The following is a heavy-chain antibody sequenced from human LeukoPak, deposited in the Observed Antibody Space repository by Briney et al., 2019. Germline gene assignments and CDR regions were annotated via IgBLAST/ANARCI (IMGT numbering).Heavy chain of an antibody. Sequence: GGSLRLSCAASGFTFSSYSMNWVRQAPGKGLEWVSSISSSSSYIYYADSVKGRFTISRDNAKNSLYLQMNSLRAEDTAVYYCARDGVAATLLDYWGQGTLVTVSS. CDR2: ISSSSSYI. D-gene: IGHD6-13*01. CDR1: GFTFSSYS. CDR3: ARDGVAATLLDY. V-gene: IGHV3-21*01. J-gene: IGHJ4*02.